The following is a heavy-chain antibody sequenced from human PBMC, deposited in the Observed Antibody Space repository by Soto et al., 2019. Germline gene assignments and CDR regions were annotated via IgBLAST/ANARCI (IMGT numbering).Heavy chain of an antibody. V-gene: IGHV3-23*01. J-gene: IGHJ4*02. CDR3: VRARLLGYSYGPG. D-gene: IGHD5-18*01. CDR2: ISGNANDI. CDR1: AFPLSNHG. Sequence: PDVTLRLSWASSAFPLSNHGMNLVRPATGKGLEWLSAISGNANDIYYAGSVKGRFTISRYSSTNTVFLQMNSLRAEDTAVYYCVRARLLGYSYGPGWGQGTLVT.